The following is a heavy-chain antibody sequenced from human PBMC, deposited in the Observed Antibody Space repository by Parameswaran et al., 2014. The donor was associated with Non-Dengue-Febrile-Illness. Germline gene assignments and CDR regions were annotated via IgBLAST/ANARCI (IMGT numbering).Heavy chain of an antibody. CDR2: IIPILGIA. D-gene: IGHD6-6*01. J-gene: IGHJ4*02. CDR3: AREGQLAPVDY. Sequence: WVRQAPGQGLEWMGRIIPILGIANYAQKFQGRVTITADKSTSTAYMELSSLRSEDTAVYYCAREGQLAPVDYWGQGTLVTVSS. V-gene: IGHV1-69*04.